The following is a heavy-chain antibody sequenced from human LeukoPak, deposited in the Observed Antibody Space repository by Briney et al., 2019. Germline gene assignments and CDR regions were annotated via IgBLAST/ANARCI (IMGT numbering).Heavy chain of an antibody. CDR1: GLTFSSYG. J-gene: IGHJ4*02. Sequence: GRSLRLSCAASGLTFSSYGMHWVRQAPGKGLEWVAVISYDGSNKYYADSVKGRFTISRDNSKNTLYLQMNSLRAEDTAVYYCAKDRTVTTPFDYWGQGTLVTVSS. V-gene: IGHV3-30*18. CDR3: AKDRTVTTPFDY. D-gene: IGHD4-11*01. CDR2: ISYDGSNK.